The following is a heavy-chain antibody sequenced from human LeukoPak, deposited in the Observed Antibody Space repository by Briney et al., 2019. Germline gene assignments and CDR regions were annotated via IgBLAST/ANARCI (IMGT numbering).Heavy chain of an antibody. J-gene: IGHJ4*02. CDR3: ATLLLGVGGDY. V-gene: IGHV3-30*03. CDR2: ISYDGSDK. Sequence: PGRSQRLSCVASGFTFSSYGMHWVRQAPGKGLEWVAMISYDGSDKYYAESVKGRFTISRDNSKNTLYLQMNSLRDEDTAMYSCATLLLGVGGDYWGQGTLVTVSS. CDR1: GFTFSSYG. D-gene: IGHD2-15*01.